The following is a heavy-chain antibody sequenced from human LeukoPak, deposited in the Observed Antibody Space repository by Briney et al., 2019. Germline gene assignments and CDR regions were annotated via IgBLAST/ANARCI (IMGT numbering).Heavy chain of an antibody. CDR3: ARALERRLLSAFDI. V-gene: IGHV4-34*01. J-gene: IGHJ3*02. D-gene: IGHD1-1*01. Sequence: SETLSLTCAVYGGSFSGYYWSWIRQPPGKGLEWIGEINHSGSTNYNPSLKSRVTISVDTSKNQFSLKLSSVTAADTAVYYCARALERRLLSAFDIWGQGTMVTVSS. CDR1: GGSFSGYY. CDR2: INHSGST.